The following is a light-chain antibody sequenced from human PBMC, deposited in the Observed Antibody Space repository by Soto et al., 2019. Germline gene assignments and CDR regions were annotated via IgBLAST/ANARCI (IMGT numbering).Light chain of an antibody. Sequence: EIVMTQSPATLSVSPGERATLSCRASQSVRTNLAWYQQKPGQAPRLVIFDASTRATGFPARFSGSGSGTEFTLTFSSLQSGDFAVYYCQQYDTWPPTFGGGTRVEIK. CDR1: QSVRTN. V-gene: IGKV3-15*01. CDR3: QQYDTWPPT. J-gene: IGKJ4*01. CDR2: DAS.